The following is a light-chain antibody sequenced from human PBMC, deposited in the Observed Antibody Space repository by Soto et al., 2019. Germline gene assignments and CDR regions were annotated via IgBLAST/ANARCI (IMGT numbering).Light chain of an antibody. CDR2: GAS. J-gene: IGKJ1*01. CDR1: HSVSNNY. CDR3: QQYGISGT. Sequence: EMVLTQSPCTLSLSPREGATRSSSASHSVSNNYLAWYQQKPGQAHRLIIYGASHRASGIPHRSSGSGSGTDFTLTISRLEPEDSAVYYCQQYGISGTFGQGTKVDIK. V-gene: IGKV3-20*01.